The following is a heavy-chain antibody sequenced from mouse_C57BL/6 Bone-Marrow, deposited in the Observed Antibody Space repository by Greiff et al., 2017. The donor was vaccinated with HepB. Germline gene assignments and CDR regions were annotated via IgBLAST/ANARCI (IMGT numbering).Heavy chain of an antibody. J-gene: IGHJ2*01. CDR2: IDPEDGDT. D-gene: IGHD2-12*01. V-gene: IGHV14-1*01. Sequence: VQLQQSGAELVRPGASVKLSCTASGFNIKDYYMHWVKQRPEQGLEWIGRIDPEDGDTEYAPKFQGKATMTAEPASNTAYLQLSSLTSEDTAVYYCTLLLYPLFDYWGQGTTLTVSS. CDR3: TLLLYPLFDY. CDR1: GFNIKDYY.